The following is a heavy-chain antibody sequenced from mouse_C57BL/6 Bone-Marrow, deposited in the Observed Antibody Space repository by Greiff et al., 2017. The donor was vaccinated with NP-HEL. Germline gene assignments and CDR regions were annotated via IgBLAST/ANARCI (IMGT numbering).Heavy chain of an antibody. CDR3: VRQDYLYYYAMDY. J-gene: IGHJ4*01. CDR2: IRSKSNNYAT. Sequence: EVNVVESGGGLVQPKGSLKLSCAASGFSFNTYAMNWVRQAPGKGLEWVARIRSKSNNYATYYADSVKDRFTISRDDSESMLYLQMNNLKPDDTAMYYCVRQDYLYYYAMDYWGQGTSVTVSS. V-gene: IGHV10-1*01. D-gene: IGHD2-4*01. CDR1: GFSFNTYA.